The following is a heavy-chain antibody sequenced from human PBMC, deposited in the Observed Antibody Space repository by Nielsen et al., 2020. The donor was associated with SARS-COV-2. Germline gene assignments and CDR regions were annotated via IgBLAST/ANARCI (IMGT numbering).Heavy chain of an antibody. CDR1: GGSISSGGYY. CDR2: IYYSGST. V-gene: IGHV4-31*03. D-gene: IGHD3-16*02. CDR3: AAQNKENDVWGSYRRAFAS. Sequence: SETLSLTCTVSGGSISSGGYYWSWIRQHPGKGLEWIGYIYYSGSTYYNPSLKSRVTISVDTSKNQFSLKLSSVTAADTAVYYCAAQNKENDVWGSYRRAFASSGQGPLVTVSS. J-gene: IGHJ4*02.